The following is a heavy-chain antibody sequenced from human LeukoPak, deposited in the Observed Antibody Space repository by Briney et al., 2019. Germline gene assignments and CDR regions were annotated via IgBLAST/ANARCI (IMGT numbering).Heavy chain of an antibody. CDR1: GFTFSSYA. CDR2: ISGSGGST. J-gene: IGHJ5*02. D-gene: IGHD6-6*01. CDR3: AKDDVEYSSSLRVDWFDP. Sequence: GGSLRLSCAASGFTFSSYAMSWVRQAPGKGLEWVSAISGSGGSTYYADSVKGRFTISRDNSKNTLYLQMNSLRVEDTAVYYCAKDDVEYSSSLRVDWFDPWGQGTLVTVSS. V-gene: IGHV3-23*01.